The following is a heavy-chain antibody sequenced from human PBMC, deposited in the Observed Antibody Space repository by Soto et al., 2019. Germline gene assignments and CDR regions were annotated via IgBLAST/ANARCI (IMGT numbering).Heavy chain of an antibody. V-gene: IGHV1-69*01. CDR2: IVPMLGTP. CDR1: GGTFDNFI. D-gene: IGHD3-16*02. CDR3: SRNGTYRSSLSQYSGMDV. J-gene: IGHJ6*02. Sequence: QVQLVQSGAEVKEPGSSVRVSCKASGGTFDNFIMNWVRQTPGRGLEWMGGIVPMLGTPTYAEKFKGRVTISATVSTSTMSMAVTSLRSDDPAIYYCSRNGTYRSSLSQYSGMDVWGQGTTVTVSS.